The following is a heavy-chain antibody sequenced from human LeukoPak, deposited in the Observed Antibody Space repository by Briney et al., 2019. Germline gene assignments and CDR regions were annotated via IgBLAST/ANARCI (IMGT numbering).Heavy chain of an antibody. CDR3: AREAYDSSLY. CDR1: GFTFSSYE. CDR2: ITSSGSTI. J-gene: IGHJ4*02. Sequence: GGSLRLSCAASGFTFSSYEMNWVRQAPGKGLERVSYITSSGSTIYYAGSVKGRFTISRENAKNSLYLQMNSLRAEDTAVYYCAREAYDSSLYWGQGTLVTVSS. D-gene: IGHD3-22*01. V-gene: IGHV3-48*03.